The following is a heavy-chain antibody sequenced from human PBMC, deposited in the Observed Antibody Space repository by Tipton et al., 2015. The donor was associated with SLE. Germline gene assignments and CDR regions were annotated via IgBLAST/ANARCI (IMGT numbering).Heavy chain of an antibody. Sequence: SLRLSCATSGFTFSASPMAWVRQAPGKGLEWVSILYNGDSRTYYTDSVKGRFTISRDNSKNTLFLQMNSLRAEDTALYYCAKVRGDAYTYAEFWGQGALVIVSS. CDR2: LYNGDSRT. CDR3: AKVRGDAYTYAEF. V-gene: IGHV3-23*03. J-gene: IGHJ4*02. D-gene: IGHD5-24*01. CDR1: GFTFSASP.